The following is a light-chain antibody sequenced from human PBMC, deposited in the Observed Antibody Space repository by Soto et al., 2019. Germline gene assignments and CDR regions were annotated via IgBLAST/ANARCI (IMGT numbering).Light chain of an antibody. CDR1: QSVGGH. CDR2: DAS. Sequence: EIGLTQSPATLSLSPGERATLSCRASQSVGGHFAWYQQKPGQAPRLLIYDASDRATGIPARFSGSGSETDFTLTISSLEPDDFAVYYCQERNNWPPSITFGQGTRLEIK. V-gene: IGKV3-11*01. CDR3: QERNNWPPSIT. J-gene: IGKJ5*01.